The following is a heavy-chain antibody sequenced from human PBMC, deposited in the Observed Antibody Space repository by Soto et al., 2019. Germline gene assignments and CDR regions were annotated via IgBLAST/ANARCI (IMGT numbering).Heavy chain of an antibody. D-gene: IGHD6-13*01. CDR3: ASRYSSSWHLGYYFDY. CDR1: GGTFSSYA. CDR2: IIPIFGTA. V-gene: IGHV1-69*06. J-gene: IGHJ4*02. Sequence: SVKVSCKASGGTFSSYAISWVRQAPGQGLEWMGGIIPIFGTANYAQKFQGRVTITADKSTSTDYMELSSLRSEDTAVYYCASRYSSSWHLGYYFDYWGQGTLVTVSS.